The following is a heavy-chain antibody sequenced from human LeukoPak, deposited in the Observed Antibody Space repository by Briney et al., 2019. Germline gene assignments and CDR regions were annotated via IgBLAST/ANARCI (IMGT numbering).Heavy chain of an antibody. CDR3: ARGPDYAASLDY. CDR2: ISYAGSNK. J-gene: IGHJ4*02. CDR1: GFTFSSYA. V-gene: IGHV3-30*04. Sequence: GGSLRLSCAASGFTFSSYAMHWVCKAPRTGLERVAVISYAGSNKYYADSVKGRFTISRDNSKNTLYLQMNSLRAEDTAVYYCARGPDYAASLDYWGQGTLVTVSS. D-gene: IGHD4-17*01.